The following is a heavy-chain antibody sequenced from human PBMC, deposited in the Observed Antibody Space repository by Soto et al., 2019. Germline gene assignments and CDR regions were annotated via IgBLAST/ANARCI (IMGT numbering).Heavy chain of an antibody. CDR3: ANLWGDGYNLGQDYNGMDV. J-gene: IGHJ6*02. CDR2: IDRTGNNK. V-gene: IGHV3-48*03. D-gene: IGHD5-12*01. CDR1: GFTLSDFE. Sequence: EAQVVESGGGLVQPGESLRLSCAASGFTLSDFEFDWVRQAPGKGLEWISNIDRTGNNKFYADSVKGRFTISRDNAKNSLSLQMTSLRAEDTAVYFCANLWGDGYNLGQDYNGMDVWGQGTTVIVSS.